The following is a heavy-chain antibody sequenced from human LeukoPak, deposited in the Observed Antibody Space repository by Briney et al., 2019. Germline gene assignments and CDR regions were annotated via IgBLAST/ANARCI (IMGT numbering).Heavy chain of an antibody. V-gene: IGHV3-23*01. Sequence: GGSLRLSCAASGFSFSTNAMSWVRQAPGKGQEWISGISGSGASTYYADSVTGRFTISRDNSRNTLYLQMNSLRGDDTAVYYCAKDVGKWESLHFFDYWGQGTLVTVSS. J-gene: IGHJ4*02. D-gene: IGHD1-26*01. CDR2: ISGSGAST. CDR3: AKDVGKWESLHFFDY. CDR1: GFSFSTNA.